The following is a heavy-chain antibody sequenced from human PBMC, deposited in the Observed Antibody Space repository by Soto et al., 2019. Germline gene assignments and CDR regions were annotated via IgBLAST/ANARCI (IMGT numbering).Heavy chain of an antibody. CDR3: ATYSGYDKGFDY. CDR1: GGSVSSGSYY. V-gene: IGHV4-61*01. CDR2: IYYSGST. J-gene: IGHJ4*02. D-gene: IGHD5-12*01. Sequence: PSETLSLTCTVSGGSVSSGSYYWSWIRQPPGKGLEWIGYIYYSGSTNYNPSLKSRVTISVDTSKNQFSLKLSSVTAADTAVYYCATYSGYDKGFDYWGQGTLVTVSS.